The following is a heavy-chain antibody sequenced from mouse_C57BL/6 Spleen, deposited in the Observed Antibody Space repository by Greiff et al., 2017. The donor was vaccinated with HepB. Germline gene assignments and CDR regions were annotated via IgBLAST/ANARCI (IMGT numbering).Heavy chain of an antibody. J-gene: IGHJ4*01. CDR2: IYPGSGST. V-gene: IGHV1-55*01. CDR3: ARVVIYYGNYERGYYAMDY. Sequence: VKLQQPGAELVKPGASVKMSCKASGYTFTSYWITWVKQRPGQGLEWIGDIYPGSGSTNYNEKFKSKATLTVDTSSSTAYMQLSSLTSEDSAVYYCARVVIYYGNYERGYYAMDYWGQGTSVTVSS. CDR1: GYTFTSYW. D-gene: IGHD2-1*01.